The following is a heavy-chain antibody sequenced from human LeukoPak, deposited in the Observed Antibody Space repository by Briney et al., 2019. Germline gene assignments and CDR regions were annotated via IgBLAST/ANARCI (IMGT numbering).Heavy chain of an antibody. CDR3: AKSPGGTYLLYDYGDSYYFDY. CDR2: ISYDSAIK. V-gene: IGHV3-30*02. J-gene: IGHJ4*02. CDR1: GFTLSTDS. Sequence: GGSLRLSCAASGFTLSTDSMNWVRQAPGKGLEWISYISYDSAIKYYADSVKGRFTISRDNSKNTLYLQMNSLRAEDTAVYYCAKSPGGTYLLYDYGDSYYFDYWGQGTLVTVSS. D-gene: IGHD4-17*01.